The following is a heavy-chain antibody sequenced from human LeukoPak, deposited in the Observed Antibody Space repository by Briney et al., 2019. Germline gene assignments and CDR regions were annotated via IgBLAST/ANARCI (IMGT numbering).Heavy chain of an antibody. Sequence: GGSLRLSCEASRFTFSSYWMSWVRQAPGKGLEWVANIKQDGSEKSYVDSVRGRSTISRDNAKNSLYLQMNRLRAEDTAVYYCTRVGYYPFFDYWGQGVLVIVSS. J-gene: IGHJ4*02. CDR3: TRVGYYPFFDY. CDR2: IKQDGSEK. CDR1: RFTFSSYW. D-gene: IGHD3-3*01. V-gene: IGHV3-7*05.